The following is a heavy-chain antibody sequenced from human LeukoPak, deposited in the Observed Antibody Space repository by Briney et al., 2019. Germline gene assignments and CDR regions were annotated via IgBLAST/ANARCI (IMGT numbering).Heavy chain of an antibody. Sequence: PSETLSLTCAVYGGSFSGYYWSWIRQPPGKGLEWIGEINHSGSTNYNPSLKSRVTISVDTSKNQFSLKLSSVTAADTAVYYCASLGGEGYNWFDPWGQGTLVTVSS. V-gene: IGHV4-34*01. CDR2: INHSGST. CDR1: GGSFSGYY. CDR3: ASLGGEGYNWFDP. D-gene: IGHD3-10*01. J-gene: IGHJ5*02.